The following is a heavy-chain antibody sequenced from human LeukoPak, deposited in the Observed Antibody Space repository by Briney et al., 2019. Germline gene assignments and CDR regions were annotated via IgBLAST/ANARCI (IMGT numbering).Heavy chain of an antibody. CDR1: GFIFSNYG. V-gene: IGHV3-30*18. CDR3: TKEGGPMAVTTERYSFDQ. Sequence: GRSLRLSCAASGFIFSNYGMHWVSHAPGKGLEWVAVVSNDGRVQYYADSVKGRFTISRDNSKNTLSLQMNSLRAEDTAVYYCTKEGGPMAVTTERYSFDQWGQGTLVTVSS. J-gene: IGHJ4*02. D-gene: IGHD4-17*01. CDR2: VSNDGRVQ.